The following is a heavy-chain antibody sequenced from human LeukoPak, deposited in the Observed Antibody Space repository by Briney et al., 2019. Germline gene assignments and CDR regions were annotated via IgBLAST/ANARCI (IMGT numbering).Heavy chain of an antibody. CDR3: ARGRGNCFYGMDV. Sequence: GGSLRLSCAASGFTFSTYSMNWVRQAPGKGLEWISYISSNSRTIYYAGSVKGRLIVSRDNAKNSLDLHMNTLRAEDTAVYYCARGRGNCFYGMDVWGQGTTVTVSS. D-gene: IGHD3-10*01. J-gene: IGHJ6*02. CDR2: ISSNSRTI. V-gene: IGHV3-48*01. CDR1: GFTFSTYS.